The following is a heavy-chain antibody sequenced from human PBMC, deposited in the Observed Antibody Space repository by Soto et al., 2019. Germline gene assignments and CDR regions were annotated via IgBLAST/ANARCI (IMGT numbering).Heavy chain of an antibody. J-gene: IGHJ6*02. D-gene: IGHD4-4*01. CDR2: IIPIFGTA. CDR3: ARAKKMTTEYYYYYYGMDV. Sequence: SVKVSCKASGGTFSSYAISWVRQAPGQGLEWMGGIIPIFGTANYAQKFQGRVTITADESTSTAYMELSSLRSEDTAAYYCARAKKMTTEYYYYYYGMDVWGHGTTVTVSS. V-gene: IGHV1-69*13. CDR1: GGTFSSYA.